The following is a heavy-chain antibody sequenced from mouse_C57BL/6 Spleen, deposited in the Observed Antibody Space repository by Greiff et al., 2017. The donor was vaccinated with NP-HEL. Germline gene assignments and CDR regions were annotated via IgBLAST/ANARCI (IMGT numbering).Heavy chain of an antibody. CDR2: IDPSDSYT. CDR1: GYTFTSYW. Sequence: QVQLQQPGAELVMPGASVKLSCKASGYTFTSYWMHWVKQRPGQGLEWIGEIDPSDSYTNYNQKFKGKSTLTVDKSSSTAYMQLSSLTSEDSAVYYCARSGNTTVVAPFGYWGQGTTLTVSS. CDR3: ARSGNTTVVAPFGY. V-gene: IGHV1-69*01. D-gene: IGHD1-1*01. J-gene: IGHJ2*01.